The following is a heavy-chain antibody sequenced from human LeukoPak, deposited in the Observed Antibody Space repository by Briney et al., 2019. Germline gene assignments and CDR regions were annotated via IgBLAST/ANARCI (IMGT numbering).Heavy chain of an antibody. CDR1: GITFSSYW. V-gene: IGHV3-74*01. D-gene: IGHD2-15*01. J-gene: IGHJ4*02. CDR2: INTQGTYT. Sequence: PGGSLRLSCAVSGITFSSYWMHWVRHDPGRGLLWVSRINTQGTYTNYADSVKGRFTISRDNAKNTLYLQMSSLRADDTAVYYCVIDLGYYNDFWGQGTLVSVSS. CDR3: VIDLGYYNDF.